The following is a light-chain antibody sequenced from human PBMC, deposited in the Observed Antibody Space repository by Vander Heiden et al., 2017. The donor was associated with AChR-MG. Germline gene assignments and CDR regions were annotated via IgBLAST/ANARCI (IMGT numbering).Light chain of an antibody. J-gene: IGKJ4*01. CDR2: DAS. CDR3: QQRSNWPLT. Sequence: IVLPHSPATLSLSPGERATLSCRASQSVSSYLAWYQQKPGQAPRLLIYDASNRATGIPARFSGSGSGTDFTLTISSLEPEDFAVYYCQQRSNWPLTFGGGTKVEIK. V-gene: IGKV3-11*01. CDR1: QSVSSY.